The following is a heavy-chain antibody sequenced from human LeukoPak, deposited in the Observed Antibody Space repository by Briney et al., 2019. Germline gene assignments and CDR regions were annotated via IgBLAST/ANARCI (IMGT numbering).Heavy chain of an antibody. CDR2: ISGSGGST. J-gene: IGHJ4*02. Sequence: GGSLRLSCAASGFTFSSYAMSWVRQAPGKGLEWVSAISGSGGSTYYADSMKGRFTISRDNSKNTLYLQMNSLRAEDTAVYYCAKGELWFGESYYFDYWGQGTLVTVSS. CDR1: GFTFSSYA. CDR3: AKGELWFGESYYFDY. D-gene: IGHD3-10*01. V-gene: IGHV3-23*01.